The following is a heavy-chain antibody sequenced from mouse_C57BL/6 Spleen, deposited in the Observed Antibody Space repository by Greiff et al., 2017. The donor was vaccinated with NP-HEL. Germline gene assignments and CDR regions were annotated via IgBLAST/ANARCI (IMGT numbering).Heavy chain of an antibody. V-gene: IGHV1-64*01. Sequence: QVQLQQPGAELVKPGASVKLSCKASGYTFTSYWMPWVKQRPGQGLEWIGMIHPNSGSTNYNEKFKSKATLTVDKSSSTAYMQLSSLTSEDSAVYYCAKGVDDYDWFAYWGQGTLVTVSA. D-gene: IGHD2-4*01. J-gene: IGHJ3*01. CDR3: AKGVDDYDWFAY. CDR1: GYTFTSYW. CDR2: IHPNSGST.